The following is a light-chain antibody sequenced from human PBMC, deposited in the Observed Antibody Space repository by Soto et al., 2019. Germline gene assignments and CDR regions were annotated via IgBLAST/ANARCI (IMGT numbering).Light chain of an antibody. Sequence: QSALTQPPSVSGSPGQSVTISCTGTSSDVGSYNRVSWYQQPPGTAPKLMIYEVSNRPSGVPDRFSGSKSGNTASLTISGLQAEDEADHYCSLFTSSSTYVFGTGTKVTVL. CDR2: EVS. V-gene: IGLV2-18*01. CDR1: SSDVGSYNR. J-gene: IGLJ1*01. CDR3: SLFTSSSTYV.